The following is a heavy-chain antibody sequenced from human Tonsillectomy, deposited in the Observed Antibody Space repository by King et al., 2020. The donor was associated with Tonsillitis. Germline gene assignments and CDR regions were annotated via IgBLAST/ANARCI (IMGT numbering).Heavy chain of an antibody. CDR1: GYRFYNYW. CDR2: IYPNDSDT. CDR3: ARLQVDRVSGRRGYYSWFDP. V-gene: IGHV5-51*03. J-gene: IGHJ5*02. D-gene: IGHD1-26*01. Sequence: QLVQSGAEVKKPGESLKISCQGSGYRFYNYWLGWVRQVPGKGLDWMGIIYPNDSDTKYNPSFQGQVTLSADKSINTAYLQWDSLKVSDTAIYYCARLQVDRVSGRRGYYSWFDPWGQGTLVTVSS.